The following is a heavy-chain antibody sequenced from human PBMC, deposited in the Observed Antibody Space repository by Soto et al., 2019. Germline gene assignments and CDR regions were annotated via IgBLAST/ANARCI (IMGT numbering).Heavy chain of an antibody. V-gene: IGHV3-74*01. CDR1: GFTFSSYW. CDR2: LNSDGSTT. J-gene: IGHJ6*02. Sequence: EVQVVESGGGLVQPGGSLRLSCAASGFTFSSYWMHWVRQVPGKGLVWVSRLNSDGSTTNYEDSVKGRFTIFRDNARNTLSLQMNSLRADDTAVYYCARGIKNYYGMDVWGQGTTVTVSS. CDR3: ARGIKNYYGMDV. D-gene: IGHD2-21*01.